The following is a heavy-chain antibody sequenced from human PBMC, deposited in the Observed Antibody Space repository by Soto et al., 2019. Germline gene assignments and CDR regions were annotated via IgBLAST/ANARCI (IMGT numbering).Heavy chain of an antibody. Sequence: PGGSLRLSCAASGFTVSSSHMSWVRQAPGKGLEWVSVIYTDGNTFYADSVKGRFTMSRDNSKNRLWLQMNSLRTEDTAVYYCVRGPGGESAGWLDPWGQGTLVTVS. J-gene: IGHJ5*02. V-gene: IGHV3-66*01. CDR2: IYTDGNT. CDR3: VRGPGGESAGWLDP. CDR1: GFTVSSSH. D-gene: IGHD3-16*01.